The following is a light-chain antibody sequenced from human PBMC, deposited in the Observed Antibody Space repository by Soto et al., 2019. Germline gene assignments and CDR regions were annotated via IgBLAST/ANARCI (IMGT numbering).Light chain of an antibody. CDR2: AAS. Sequence: DIQMTQTPYSLSASVGDRVTITCRSSQSISSYLNWYQQKPGKAPKLLIYAASSLQSGVPSRFSGSGSVTDFTLTISSLQREDFATYYCQQSYSTPPVTFGPGTKVDIK. CDR1: QSISSY. V-gene: IGKV1-39*01. CDR3: QQSYSTPPVT. J-gene: IGKJ3*01.